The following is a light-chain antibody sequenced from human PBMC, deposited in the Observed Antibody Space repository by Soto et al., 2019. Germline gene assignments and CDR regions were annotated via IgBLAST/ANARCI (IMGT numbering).Light chain of an antibody. V-gene: IGKV2D-29*02. J-gene: IGKJ5*01. Sequence: DIVMTQSPLSLPVTPGEPASISCRSSQSLLHITGETFLFWYLQKPGQSPQLLTYEVSTRVSGVPDRFSGSGSGTDFTLEISRVETDDVGIYYCMQSTQLPPTFGQGTRLEIK. CDR3: MQSTQLPPT. CDR2: EVS. CDR1: QSLLHITGETF.